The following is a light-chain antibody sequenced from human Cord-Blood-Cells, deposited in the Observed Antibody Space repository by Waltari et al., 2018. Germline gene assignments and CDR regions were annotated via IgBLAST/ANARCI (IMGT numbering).Light chain of an antibody. CDR2: DAS. Sequence: IQITQSPSILSASVGERVTITRQASQDISNYLNWYQQKPGKAPKLLIYDASNLETGVPSRFSGSGSGTDFTFTISSLQPEDIATYYCQQNDNLPITFGQGTRLEIK. V-gene: IGKV1-33*01. J-gene: IGKJ5*01. CDR3: QQNDNLPIT. CDR1: QDISNY.